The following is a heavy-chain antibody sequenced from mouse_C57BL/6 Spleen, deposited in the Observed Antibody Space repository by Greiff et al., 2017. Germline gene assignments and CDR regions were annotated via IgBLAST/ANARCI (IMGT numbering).Heavy chain of an antibody. V-gene: IGHV7-1*01. D-gene: IGHD3-2*02. CDR1: GFTFSDFY. J-gene: IGHJ4*01. CDR2: SRNKANDYTT. CDR3: ARGGSSGYPRAMDY. Sequence: EVNLVESGGGLVQSGRSLRLSCATSGFTFSDFYMEWVRQAPGKGLEWIAASRNKANDYTTEYSASVKGRFIVSRDTSQSILYLQMNALRAEDTAIYYCARGGSSGYPRAMDYWGQGTSVTVSS.